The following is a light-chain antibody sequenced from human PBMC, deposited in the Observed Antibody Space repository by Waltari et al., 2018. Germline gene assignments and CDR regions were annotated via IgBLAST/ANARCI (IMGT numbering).Light chain of an antibody. CDR3: QQYYNTPLT. Sequence: DIVMTKSPDSLAVSLGERATINCKPTQTVLYSSNNKNYLAWYQQKPGHPPKRLIYWASTRESGVPDRFSGSGSGTDFTLTISRLQAEDVAVYYCQQYYNTPLTFGQGTRLEIK. V-gene: IGKV4-1*01. J-gene: IGKJ5*01. CDR1: QTVLYSSNNKNY. CDR2: WAS.